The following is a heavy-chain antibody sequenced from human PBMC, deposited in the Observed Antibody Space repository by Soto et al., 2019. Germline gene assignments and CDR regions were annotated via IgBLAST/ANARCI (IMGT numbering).Heavy chain of an antibody. D-gene: IGHD2-21*02. J-gene: IGHJ4*02. CDR1: GGYISSGGHY. CDR2: IYYSGST. Sequence: SETLSLTFTVSGGYISSGGHYWSWIRQHPGKGLEWLGYIYYSGSTYYNPSLKSRVIISIETSKNQFSLKLNSVTAADTAVYSCARVGDPDYYFDYWGQGTPVTVSS. CDR3: ARVGDPDYYFDY. V-gene: IGHV4-31*03.